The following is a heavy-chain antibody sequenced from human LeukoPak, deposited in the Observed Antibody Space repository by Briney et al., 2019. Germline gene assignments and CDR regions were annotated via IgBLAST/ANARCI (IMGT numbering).Heavy chain of an antibody. CDR2: ISWNSGSI. Sequence: PGGSLRLSCAASGFTFDGYAMHWVRQAPGKGLEWVSGISWNSGSIGYADSVKGRFTISRDNAKNSLYLQMNSLRAEDTALYYCAKEGIVVVPAAPGLDYYGMDVWGQGTTVTVSS. V-gene: IGHV3-9*01. CDR3: AKEGIVVVPAAPGLDYYGMDV. CDR1: GFTFDGYA. D-gene: IGHD2-2*01. J-gene: IGHJ6*02.